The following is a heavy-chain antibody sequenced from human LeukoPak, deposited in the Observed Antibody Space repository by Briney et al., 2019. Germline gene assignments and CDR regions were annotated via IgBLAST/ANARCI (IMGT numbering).Heavy chain of an antibody. J-gene: IGHJ4*02. CDR1: GYTFTGHY. CDR2: IDPNSGGT. V-gene: IGHV1-2*02. D-gene: IGHD2-2*01. CDR3: ARGLRGSPAFDY. Sequence: ASVKVSCKASGYTFTGHYIHWVRQAPGHGLEWMGWIDPNSGGTNYAQHFQGRVTMTRDTSISTAYMELSRLRSDDTALYYCARGLRGSPAFDYWGQGTLVTVSS.